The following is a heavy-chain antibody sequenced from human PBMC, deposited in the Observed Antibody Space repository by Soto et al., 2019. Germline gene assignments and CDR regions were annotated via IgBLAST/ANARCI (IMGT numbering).Heavy chain of an antibody. CDR2: IIPIFGTA. CDR1: GGTFSRFA. J-gene: IGHJ4*02. Sequence: QVQLVQSGAEVKKPGSSVKVSCKASGGTFSRFAISWVRQAPGQGLEWMGGIIPIFGTANYAKNFQGRLSITADESTRTVYMDLSSLRDEDTAVYYCARQFDFDRSGDYFAYWGQGTLVSVSS. V-gene: IGHV1-69*01. D-gene: IGHD3-22*01. CDR3: ARQFDFDRSGDYFAY.